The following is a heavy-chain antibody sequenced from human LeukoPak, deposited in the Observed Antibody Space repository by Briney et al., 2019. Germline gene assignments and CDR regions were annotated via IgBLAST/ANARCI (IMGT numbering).Heavy chain of an antibody. Sequence: GGSLGLSCAASGFTFSSYGMHWVRQAPGKGLEWVAVIWYDGSNKYYADSVKGRFTISRDNSKNTLYLQMNSLRAEDTAVYYCARGSSRIAVIPQGYWGQGTLVTASS. CDR3: ARGSSRIAVIPQGY. J-gene: IGHJ4*02. V-gene: IGHV3-33*01. CDR2: IWYDGSNK. D-gene: IGHD6-19*01. CDR1: GFTFSSYG.